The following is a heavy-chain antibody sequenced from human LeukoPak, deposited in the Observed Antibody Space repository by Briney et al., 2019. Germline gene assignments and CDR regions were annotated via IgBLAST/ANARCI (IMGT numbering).Heavy chain of an antibody. CDR1: GFTFSSYA. D-gene: IGHD6-19*01. V-gene: IGHV3-30-3*01. J-gene: IGHJ4*02. CDR3: ARVLSGWPYFDY. CDR2: VSYDGSNK. Sequence: PGGSLRLSCGASGFTFSSYAMHWVRQAPGRGLEWVAVVSYDGSNKYNADSVKGRFPISRDNSKNTLYLQMSSLRTEDTAVYYCARVLSGWPYFDYWGQGTLVTVSS.